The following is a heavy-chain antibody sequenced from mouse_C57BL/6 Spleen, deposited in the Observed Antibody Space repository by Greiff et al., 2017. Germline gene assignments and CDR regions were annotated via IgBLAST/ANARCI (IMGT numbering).Heavy chain of an antibody. CDR3: ARGNWGLFAY. Sequence: VQLQQSGPELVKPGASVKIPCKASGYTFTDYNMDWVKQSHGKSLEWIGDINPNNGGTIYNQKFKGKATLTVDKSSSTAYMELRSLTSEDTAVYYCARGNWGLFAYWGQGTLVTVSA. V-gene: IGHV1-18*01. CDR1: GYTFTDYN. CDR2: INPNNGGT. D-gene: IGHD4-1*01. J-gene: IGHJ3*01.